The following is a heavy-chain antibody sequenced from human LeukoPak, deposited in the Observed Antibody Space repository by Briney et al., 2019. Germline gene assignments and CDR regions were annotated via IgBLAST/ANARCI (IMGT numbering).Heavy chain of an antibody. CDR3: ARVTSGWSSNWFDP. Sequence: GGSLRLSCAASGFTFSNYNMNWVRQAPGKGLEWVSSISSSSSYIYYADSVKGRFTISRDNAKNSLYLQMNSLRAEGAAVYYCARVTSGWSSNWFDPWGQGTLVTVSS. D-gene: IGHD6-19*01. CDR1: GFTFSNYN. CDR2: ISSSSSYI. V-gene: IGHV3-21*01. J-gene: IGHJ5*02.